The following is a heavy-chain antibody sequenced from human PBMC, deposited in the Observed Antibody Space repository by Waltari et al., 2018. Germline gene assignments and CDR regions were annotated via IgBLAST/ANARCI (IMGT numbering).Heavy chain of an antibody. Sequence: QVQLLQSGAEVKKPGSSVKVSCKASGGTFSSYAISWVRQAPGRGREWMGRIIPIFGTANYAQKFQGRVTITADESTSTAYMELSSLRSEDTAVYYCARDRSDYYDSSGYFGGDAFDIWGQGTMVTVSS. J-gene: IGHJ3*02. CDR2: IIPIFGTA. D-gene: IGHD3-22*01. V-gene: IGHV1-69*15. CDR3: ARDRSDYYDSSGYFGGDAFDI. CDR1: GGTFSSYA.